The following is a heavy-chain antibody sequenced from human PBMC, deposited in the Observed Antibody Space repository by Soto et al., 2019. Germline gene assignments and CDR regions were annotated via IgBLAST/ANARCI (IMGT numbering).Heavy chain of an antibody. J-gene: IGHJ4*02. Sequence: QPGGSLRLSCAACGFTFSNAWINGVRQAPGKGLEWVAYISYDSSTIYYADSVKGRFTISRDNAKNSLYLQMNSLRDEDTAVYYCARASSPSSLFDYWGQGTLVTVSS. CDR1: GFTFSNAW. CDR2: ISYDSSTI. CDR3: ARASSPSSLFDY. D-gene: IGHD6-13*01. V-gene: IGHV3-48*02.